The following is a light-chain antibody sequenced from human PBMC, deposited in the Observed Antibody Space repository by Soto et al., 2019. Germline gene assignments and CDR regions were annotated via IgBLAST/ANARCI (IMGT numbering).Light chain of an antibody. V-gene: IGKV1-5*01. CDR1: QSIRSW. CDR3: QQYNYRRT. Sequence: DIQMTQSPPTLSASVGDRVTITCRASQSIRSWLAWYQQKPGKAPKLLIYDASDLGSGVPSRFSGSGSGTEFTLTISSLQPDDFATYYCQQYNYRRTFGQGTKVEIK. J-gene: IGKJ1*01. CDR2: DAS.